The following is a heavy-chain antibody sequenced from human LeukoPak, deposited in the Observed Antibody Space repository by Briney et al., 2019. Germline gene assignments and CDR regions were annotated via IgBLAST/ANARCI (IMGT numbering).Heavy chain of an antibody. D-gene: IGHD3-22*01. J-gene: IGHJ3*01. CDR1: GFTFRDYG. CDR2: ISSSGSTI. V-gene: IGHV3-48*01. CDR3: ARGLIRTYYYDSSGYPG. Sequence: GGSLRLSCAASGFTFRDYGMSWVRQAPGKGLEWVSYISSSGSTIYYADSVKGRFTISRDNAKNSLYLQMNSLRAEDTAVYYCARGLIRTYYYDSSGYPGWGQGTMVTVSS.